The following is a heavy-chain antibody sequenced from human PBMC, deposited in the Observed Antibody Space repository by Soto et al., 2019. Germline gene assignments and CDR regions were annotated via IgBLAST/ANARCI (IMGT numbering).Heavy chain of an antibody. V-gene: IGHV3-30*18. D-gene: IGHD2-2*01. CDR3: AKDRVIQLLPIWPDP. CDR1: GFSFSKYG. Sequence: GGSLRLSCAASGFSFSKYGMHWVRQAPGKGLEWVAFVSSDGNNKYYGDSVKGRFTTSRDNSKNMVFLQVDSLRVDDTALYYCAKDRVIQLLPIWPDPWGQGTLVTVSS. J-gene: IGHJ5*02. CDR2: VSSDGNNK.